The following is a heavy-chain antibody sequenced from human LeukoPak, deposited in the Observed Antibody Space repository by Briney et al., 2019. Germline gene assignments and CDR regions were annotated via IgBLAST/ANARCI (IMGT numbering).Heavy chain of an antibody. CDR2: IKQDGSEK. CDR3: AELGITMIGGV. D-gene: IGHD3-10*02. Sequence: GGSLRLSCAASGFTFSGYWMSWVRQAPGKGPEWVANIKQDGSEKYYVDPVKGRFTISSDNAKNSLYLQMNSLRAEDTAVYYCAELGITMIGGVWGKGTTVTISS. V-gene: IGHV3-7*01. J-gene: IGHJ6*04. CDR1: GFTFSGYW.